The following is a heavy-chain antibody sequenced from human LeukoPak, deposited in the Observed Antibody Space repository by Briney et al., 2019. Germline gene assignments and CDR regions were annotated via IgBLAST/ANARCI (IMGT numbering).Heavy chain of an antibody. J-gene: IGHJ4*02. D-gene: IGHD2-15*01. CDR3: SRDSGYCSGGSCWYFDF. V-gene: IGHV1-2*02. CDR1: GYTFTGYY. Sequence: ASVKVSCKASGYTFTGYYMHWVRRAPGQGLEWMGWINPNSGGTNYAQKFQGRVTMTRDTSMSTAYMELSGLRSDDTAVYYCSRDSGYCSGGSCWYFDFWGQGTLVTVSA. CDR2: INPNSGGT.